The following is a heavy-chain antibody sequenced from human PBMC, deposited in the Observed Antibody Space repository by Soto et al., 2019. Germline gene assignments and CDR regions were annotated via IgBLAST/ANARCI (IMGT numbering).Heavy chain of an antibody. D-gene: IGHD3-10*01. J-gene: IGHJ5*02. Sequence: KQSQTLSLTCAISGDSVSSNSAAWNWIRQSPSRGLEWLGRTYYRSKWYNDYAVSVKSRITINPDTSKNQFSLQLNSVTPEDTAVYYCARDTHYYGSGSYFGWFDPWGQGTLVTVSS. CDR3: ARDTHYYGSGSYFGWFDP. CDR1: GDSVSSNSAA. CDR2: TYYRSKWYN. V-gene: IGHV6-1*01.